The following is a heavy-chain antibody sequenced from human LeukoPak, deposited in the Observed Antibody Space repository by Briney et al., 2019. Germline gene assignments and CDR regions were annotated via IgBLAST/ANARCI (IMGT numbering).Heavy chain of an antibody. Sequence: PGGSLRLSCAASGFIFSSYSMNWVRQAPGKGLEGVSSISSSSSYIYYADSVKGRFTISRDNAKNSLYLQTNSLRAEDTAVYYCARDLGIAAAGSYYYYYYGMDVWGQGTTVTVSS. CDR3: ARDLGIAAAGSYYYYYYGMDV. CDR1: GFIFSSYS. V-gene: IGHV3-21*01. J-gene: IGHJ6*02. D-gene: IGHD6-13*01. CDR2: ISSSSSYI.